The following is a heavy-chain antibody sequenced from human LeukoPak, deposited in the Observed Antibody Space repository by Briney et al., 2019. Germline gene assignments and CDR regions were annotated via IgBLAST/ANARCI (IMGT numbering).Heavy chain of an antibody. CDR1: GGSISSYY. Sequence: SETLSLTCTVSGGSISSYYWSWIRQPPGKGLEWIGYIYYSGSTNYNPSLKSRVTISVDTSKNQFSLKLSSVTAADTAVYYCAVQQWLGPMDYWGQGTLVTVSS. CDR2: IYYSGST. V-gene: IGHV4-59*08. J-gene: IGHJ4*02. CDR3: AVQQWLGPMDY. D-gene: IGHD6-19*01.